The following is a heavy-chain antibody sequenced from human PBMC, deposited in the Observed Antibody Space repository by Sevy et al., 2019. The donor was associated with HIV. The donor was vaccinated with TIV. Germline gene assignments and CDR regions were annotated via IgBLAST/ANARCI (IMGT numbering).Heavy chain of an antibody. CDR1: GFTFSDYY. Sequence: GGSLRLSCAASGFTFSDYYMSWIRQAPGKGLEWVSYISSSGSTIYYADSVKGRVTSSRDNAKNSLYQQMNSLRAEGTAVDYCARGRFYYYGMDVWGQGTTVTVSS. J-gene: IGHJ6*02. V-gene: IGHV3-11*01. CDR3: ARGRFYYYGMDV. CDR2: ISSSGSTI.